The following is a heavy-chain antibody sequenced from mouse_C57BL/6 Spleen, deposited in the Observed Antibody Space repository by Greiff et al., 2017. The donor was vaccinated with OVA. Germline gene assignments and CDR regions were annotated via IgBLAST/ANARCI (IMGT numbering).Heavy chain of an antibody. J-gene: IGHJ4*01. Sequence: VQLQQPGAELVKPGASVKLSCKASGYTFTSYWMHWVKQRPGQGLEWIGMIHTNSGSTNYNEKFKSKATLTVDKSSSTAYMQLSSLTSEDSAVYYCAFTTEGSYAMDYWGQGTSVTVSS. V-gene: IGHV1-64*01. CDR1: GYTFTSYW. CDR2: IHTNSGST. D-gene: IGHD2-12*01. CDR3: AFTTEGSYAMDY.